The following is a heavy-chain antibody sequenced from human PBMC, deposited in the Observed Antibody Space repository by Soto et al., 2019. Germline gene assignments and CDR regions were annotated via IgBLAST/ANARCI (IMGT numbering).Heavy chain of an antibody. J-gene: IGHJ5*02. Sequence: SETLSLTCTVSGGSISSSSYYWGWIRQPPGKGLEWIGSIYYSGCTYYNPSLKSRVTISVDTSKNQFSLKLSSVTAADTAVYYCARGGVVVVAATRIWFDPWGQGTLVTVSS. CDR3: ARGGVVVVAATRIWFDP. CDR2: IYYSGCT. D-gene: IGHD2-15*01. V-gene: IGHV4-39*01. CDR1: GGSISSSSYY.